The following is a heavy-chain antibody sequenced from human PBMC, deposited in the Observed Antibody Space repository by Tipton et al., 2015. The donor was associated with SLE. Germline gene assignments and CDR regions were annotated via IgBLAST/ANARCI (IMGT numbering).Heavy chain of an antibody. CDR3: AREAISGEVIIGFDL. D-gene: IGHD3-3*01. V-gene: IGHV4-61*02. Sequence: TLSLTCTVSGGSITTSSYYWGWIRQSPGKGLEWIGSVYTSGSTNYNPSLKSRVTISVDTSKNQFSLKLRSVTAADTAVYYCAREAISGEVIIGFDLWGHGTLVTVSS. CDR2: VYTSGST. CDR1: GGSITTSSYY. J-gene: IGHJ3*01.